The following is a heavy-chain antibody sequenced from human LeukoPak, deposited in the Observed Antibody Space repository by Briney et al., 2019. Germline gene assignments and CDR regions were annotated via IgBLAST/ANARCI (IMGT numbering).Heavy chain of an antibody. Sequence: PSETLSLTCTVSGGSISSYYWSWIRQPPGKGLEWIGEINHSGNTNYNPSLKSRVNISVDTSKNQFSLRLNSVIAADTAVYYCARQYSGYACDYWGQGTLVTVSS. CDR3: ARQYSGYACDY. CDR1: GGSISSYY. J-gene: IGHJ4*02. D-gene: IGHD5-12*01. V-gene: IGHV4-34*01. CDR2: INHSGNT.